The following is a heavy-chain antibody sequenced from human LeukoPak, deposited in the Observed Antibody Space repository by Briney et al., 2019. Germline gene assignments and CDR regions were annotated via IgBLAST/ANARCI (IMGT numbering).Heavy chain of an antibody. CDR3: ARDFWRGRDY. J-gene: IGHJ4*02. CDR1: GFTFSTYS. V-gene: IGHV3-21*01. D-gene: IGHD3-3*01. Sequence: SGGSLSLSCAASGFTFSTYSMNWVRQAPGKGLEWVSSISSSSTYIYYSDSVKGRFTISRDNAKNSLYLQMNSLRDEDTAVYYCARDFWRGRDYWGQGTLVTVSS. CDR2: ISSSSTYI.